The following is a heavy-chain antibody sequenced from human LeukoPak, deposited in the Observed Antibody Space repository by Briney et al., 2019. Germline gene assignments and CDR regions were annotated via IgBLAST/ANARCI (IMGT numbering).Heavy chain of an antibody. D-gene: IGHD2-2*01. Sequence: GGSLRLSCAASGFTFSSYGMSWVRQAPGKGLEWVSAISGSGGSTYYADSVKGRFTISRDNSKNTLYLQMNSLRAEDTAVYYCARDWWGYCSSTSCHPFDYWGQGTLVTVSS. CDR3: ARDWWGYCSSTSCHPFDY. CDR2: ISGSGGST. CDR1: GFTFSSYG. V-gene: IGHV3-23*01. J-gene: IGHJ4*02.